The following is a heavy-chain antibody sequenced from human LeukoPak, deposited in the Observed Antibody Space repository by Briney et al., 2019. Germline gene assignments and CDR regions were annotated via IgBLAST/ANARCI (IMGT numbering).Heavy chain of an antibody. Sequence: TGGSLRLSCAASGFTFSSYAMSWVRQAPGKGLEWVSAISCSGGSTYYADSVKGRFTISRDNSKNTLYLQMNSLRAEDTAVYYCAKELPPKKWFFWGSPYYYDSSGGFTNPDYWGQGTLVTVSS. J-gene: IGHJ4*02. D-gene: IGHD3-22*01. CDR2: ISCSGGST. V-gene: IGHV3-23*01. CDR1: GFTFSSYA. CDR3: AKELPPKKWFFWGSPYYYDSSGGFTNPDY.